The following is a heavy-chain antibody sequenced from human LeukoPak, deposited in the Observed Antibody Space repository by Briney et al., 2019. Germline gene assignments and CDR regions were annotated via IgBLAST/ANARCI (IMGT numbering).Heavy chain of an antibody. CDR3: AKDRGYCSGGSCYAGFDY. CDR2: ISGSGGST. V-gene: IGHV3-23*01. J-gene: IGHJ4*02. D-gene: IGHD2-15*01. CDR1: GFTFSRYA. Sequence: GGSLRLSCAASGFTFSRYAMSWVRQAPGKGLEWVSAISGSGGSTYYADSVKGRFTISRDNSKNTLYLQMNSLRAEDTAVYYCAKDRGYCSGGSCYAGFDYWGQGTLVTVSS.